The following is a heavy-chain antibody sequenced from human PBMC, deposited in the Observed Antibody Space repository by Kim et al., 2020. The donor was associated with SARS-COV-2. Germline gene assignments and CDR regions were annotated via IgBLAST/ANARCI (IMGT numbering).Heavy chain of an antibody. CDR1: GGSFSGYY. J-gene: IGHJ5*02. CDR2: INHSESA. V-gene: IGHV4-34*01. D-gene: IGHD6-13*01. Sequence: SETLSLTCTVYGGSFSGYYWCWIRQRPGKGMEWIWEINHSESANYNPYLKSRVTITVDTSTNKFPLKLSSVTAAATAVYDCARGRYSSRWYGMVNWFDH. CDR3: ARGRYSSRWYGMVNWFDH.